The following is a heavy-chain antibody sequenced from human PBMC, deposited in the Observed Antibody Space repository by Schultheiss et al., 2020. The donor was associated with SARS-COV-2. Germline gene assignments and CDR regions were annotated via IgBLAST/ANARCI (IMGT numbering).Heavy chain of an antibody. V-gene: IGHV1-8*01. D-gene: IGHD5-18*01. CDR2: MNPNSGNT. Sequence: ASVKVSCKASGYTFTSYDINWVRQATGQGLEWMGWMNPNSGNTGYAQKFQGRVTMTRNTSISTAYMELSSLRSEDTAVYYCAKDSPVPTATDYWGQGTLVTVSS. J-gene: IGHJ4*02. CDR1: GYTFTSYD. CDR3: AKDSPVPTATDY.